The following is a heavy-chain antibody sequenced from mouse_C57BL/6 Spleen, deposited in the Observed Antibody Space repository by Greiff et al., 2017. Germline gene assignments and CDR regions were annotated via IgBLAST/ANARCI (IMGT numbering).Heavy chain of an antibody. D-gene: IGHD4-1*01. Sequence: VQLQQSGAELVRPGTSVKLSCKASGYTFTSYWMHWVKQRPGQGLEWIGVIDPSDSYTNYNQKFKGKATLTVDTSSSTAYMQLSSLTSEDSAVYYCARGPLLTGTFSYYFDYWGQGTTLTVSS. CDR3: ARGPLLTGTFSYYFDY. CDR1: GYTFTSYW. J-gene: IGHJ2*01. CDR2: IDPSDSYT. V-gene: IGHV1-59*01.